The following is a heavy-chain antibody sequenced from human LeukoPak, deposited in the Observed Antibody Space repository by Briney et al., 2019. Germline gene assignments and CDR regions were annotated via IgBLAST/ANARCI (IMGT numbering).Heavy chain of an antibody. V-gene: IGHV3-23*01. CDR1: GFTFSSYG. J-gene: IGHJ4*02. Sequence: GGSLRLSCAASGFTFSSYGMTWVRQAPGKGLEWVSGISGGPVSTNYADSVKGRFTISRDNSKNTLYLQMNTLRAEDTAIYYCAKSGRYCSGGSCYQEASLDYWGQGTLVTVSS. CDR3: AKSGRYCSGGSCYQEASLDY. CDR2: ISGGPVST. D-gene: IGHD2-15*01.